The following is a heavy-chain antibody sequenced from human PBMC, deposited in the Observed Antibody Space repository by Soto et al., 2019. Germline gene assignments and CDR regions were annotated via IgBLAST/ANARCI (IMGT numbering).Heavy chain of an antibody. J-gene: IGHJ5*02. CDR3: ARHVASTVTTSDWFDP. D-gene: IGHD4-4*01. Sequence: PGGSLRLSCAASGFTFSSHAMHWVRQAPGKGLEWVAIISYDGSTTYHADSVKGRFAISRDNSKNTPYLQMNSLRTDDTAVYFCARHVASTVTTSDWFDPWGQGTLVTVSS. CDR1: GFTFSSHA. V-gene: IGHV3-30*09. CDR2: ISYDGSTT.